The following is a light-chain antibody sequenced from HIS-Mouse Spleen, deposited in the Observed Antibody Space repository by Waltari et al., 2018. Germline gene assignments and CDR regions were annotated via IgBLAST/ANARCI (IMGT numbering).Light chain of an antibody. Sequence: QSALTQPRSVSGSPGQSVTISCTGTSSDVGGYNYVSWYQQHPGKAPKLMLYDVSKRPPGVPDRFSGSKSGNTASLTISWLQAEDEADYYCCSYAGSYTFVVFVGGTKLTVL. J-gene: IGLJ2*01. CDR2: DVS. V-gene: IGLV2-11*01. CDR1: SSDVGGYNY. CDR3: CSYAGSYTFVV.